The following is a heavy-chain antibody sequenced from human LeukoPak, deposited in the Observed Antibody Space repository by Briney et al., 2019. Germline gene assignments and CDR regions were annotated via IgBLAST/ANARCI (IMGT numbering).Heavy chain of an antibody. V-gene: IGHV3-74*01. J-gene: IGHJ6*02. CDR1: GFTFSSYG. Sequence: PGGSLRLSCAASGFTFSSYGMHWVRQDPGKGLVWVSHITSDGSSTGYADSVKGRFTISRDNAKNTLYLQMNSLRVEDTAVYYCVRDTPGDGLDVWGQGTTVTVSS. CDR2: ITSDGSST. CDR3: VRDTPGDGLDV.